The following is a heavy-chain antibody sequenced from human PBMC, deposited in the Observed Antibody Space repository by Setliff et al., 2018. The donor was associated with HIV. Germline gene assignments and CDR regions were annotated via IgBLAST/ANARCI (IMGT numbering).Heavy chain of an antibody. V-gene: IGHV5-51*01. CDR2: IYPDDSET. Sequence: GESLKISCQASGFNFRTSWIGWVRQMPGKGLEWMGIIYPDDSETRYSPSFQGQVTMSADKSITTAYLQWTSLKASDTAMYYCVRRVGGRGYYFDYWGQGTPVTVSS. J-gene: IGHJ4*02. D-gene: IGHD3-10*01. CDR3: VRRVGGRGYYFDY. CDR1: GFNFRTSW.